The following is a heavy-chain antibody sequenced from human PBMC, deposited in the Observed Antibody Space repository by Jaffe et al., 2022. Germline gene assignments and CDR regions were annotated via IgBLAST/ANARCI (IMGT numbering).Heavy chain of an antibody. Sequence: QVQLQESGPGLVKPSETLSLTCTVSGGSISSYYWSWIRQPPGKGLEWIGYIYYSGSTNYNPSLKSRVTISVDTSKNQFSLKLSSVTAADTAVYYCARVFEYDYIWGRKLYYFDYWGQGTLVTVSS. CDR1: GGSISSYY. CDR3: ARVFEYDYIWGRKLYYFDY. J-gene: IGHJ4*02. D-gene: IGHD3-16*01. CDR2: IYYSGST. V-gene: IGHV4-59*01.